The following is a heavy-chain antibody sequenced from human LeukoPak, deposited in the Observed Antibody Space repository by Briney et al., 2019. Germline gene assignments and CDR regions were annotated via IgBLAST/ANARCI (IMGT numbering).Heavy chain of an antibody. Sequence: GGSLRLSCAASGFTFDDYAMHWVRQAPGKGLEWASGISWNSGSIGYADSVKGRFTISRDNAKNSLYLQMNSLRAEDTAVYYCAKDPKRPVIDDYWGQGTLVTVSS. V-gene: IGHV3-9*01. CDR1: GFTFDDYA. J-gene: IGHJ4*02. CDR2: ISWNSGSI. CDR3: AKDPKRPVIDDY.